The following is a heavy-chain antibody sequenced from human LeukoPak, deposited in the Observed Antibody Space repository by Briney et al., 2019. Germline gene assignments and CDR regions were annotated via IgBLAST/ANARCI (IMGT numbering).Heavy chain of an antibody. V-gene: IGHV4-38-2*02. CDR1: GYSISNGYY. D-gene: IGHD3-10*01. Sequence: PSETLSLTCTVSGYSISNGYYWGWIRQPPGKGLEWIGSIYHSGSTFYNPSLKSRVTISVDTSKNQFSLKLSSVTAADTAVYYCARVVYYYGSGSYYNYFDYWGQGTLVTVSS. CDR3: ARVVYYYGSGSYYNYFDY. J-gene: IGHJ4*02. CDR2: IYHSGST.